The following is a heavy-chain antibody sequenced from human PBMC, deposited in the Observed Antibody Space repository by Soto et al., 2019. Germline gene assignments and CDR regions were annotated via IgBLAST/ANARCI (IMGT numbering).Heavy chain of an antibody. CDR2: IIPIFGTA. CDR1: GGTFSSYA. J-gene: IGHJ6*02. CDR3: ARGYNSSGWYGYYYYYYGMDV. Sequence: SVKVSCKASGGTFSSYAISWVRQAPGQGLEWMGGIIPIFGTANYAQKFQGRVTITADKSTSTAHMELSSLRSEDTAVYYCARGYNSSGWYGYYYYYYGMDVWGQGTTVTVSS. D-gene: IGHD6-19*01. V-gene: IGHV1-69*06.